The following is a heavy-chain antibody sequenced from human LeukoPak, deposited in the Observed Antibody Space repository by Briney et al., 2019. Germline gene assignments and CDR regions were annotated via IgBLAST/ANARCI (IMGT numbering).Heavy chain of an antibody. D-gene: IGHD6-13*01. CDR1: GGSISSYY. V-gene: IGHV4-59*12. CDR3: AREAGGIAAAGIDY. J-gene: IGHJ4*02. Sequence: PSETLSLTCTVSGGSISSYYWSWIRQPPGKGLEWIGYIYYSGSTNYNPSLKSRVTISVDTSKNQFSLKLSSVTAADTAVYYCAREAGGIAAAGIDYWGQGTLVTVSS. CDR2: IYYSGST.